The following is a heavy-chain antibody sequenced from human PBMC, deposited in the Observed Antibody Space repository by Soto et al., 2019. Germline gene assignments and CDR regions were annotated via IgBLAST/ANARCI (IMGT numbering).Heavy chain of an antibody. J-gene: IGHJ4*02. CDR2: ISAKNGNP. CDR1: GYTFTNSG. Sequence: QAHLVQSGAEVKKPGASVRVSCKTSGYTFTNSGITWVRQAPGQGLEWMGWISAKNGNPNYAQNLQGRVTMTIDTSTPTAYMELRSVRSDDTAVYYCAACVIYDSRGYLIDYFDYWGQGTLVTVSS. CDR3: AACVIYDSRGYLIDYFDY. D-gene: IGHD3-22*01. V-gene: IGHV1-18*01.